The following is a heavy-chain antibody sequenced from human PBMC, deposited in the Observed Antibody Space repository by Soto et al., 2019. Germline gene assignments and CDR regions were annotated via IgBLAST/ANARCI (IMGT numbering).Heavy chain of an antibody. CDR3: AIRRNRYCSGGSCSFDI. V-gene: IGHV4-34*01. CDR2: INHSGST. Sequence: QVQLQQWGAGLLKPSETLSLTCAVYGGSFSGYYWSWIRQPPGKGLEWIGEINHSGSTNYNPSLKSRVTISVDTSKNQFSLKLSSVTAADTAVYYCAIRRNRYCSGGSCSFDIWGQGTMVTVSS. CDR1: GGSFSGYY. J-gene: IGHJ3*02. D-gene: IGHD2-15*01.